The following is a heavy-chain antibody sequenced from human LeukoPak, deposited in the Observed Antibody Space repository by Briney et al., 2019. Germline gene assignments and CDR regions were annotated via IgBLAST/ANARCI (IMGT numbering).Heavy chain of an antibody. CDR1: GFTFSSYA. D-gene: IGHD3-22*01. Sequence: GGSLRLSCAASGFTFSSYAMSWVRQAPGKGLEWVSAISGSGHSTYYADSVKGRFTISRDNSENTLYLQMNSLRAEDTAVYYCAKGGYYDNSGYSYFFDYWGQGTLVTVSS. J-gene: IGHJ4*02. CDR3: AKGGYYDNSGYSYFFDY. V-gene: IGHV3-23*01. CDR2: ISGSGHST.